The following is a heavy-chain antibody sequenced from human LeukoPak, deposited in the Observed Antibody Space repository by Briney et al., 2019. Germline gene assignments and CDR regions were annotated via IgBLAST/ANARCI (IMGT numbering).Heavy chain of an antibody. CDR1: GYTFTGYY. Sequence: ASVKVSCKASGYTFTGYYMHWVRQAPGQGLEWMGWINPNSGGTNYAQKFQGRVTMTRDTSISTAYMELRSLRSDDTAVYYCARAVEVGSPAFDPWGQGTLVTVSS. CDR2: INPNSGGT. J-gene: IGHJ5*02. CDR3: ARAVEVGSPAFDP. V-gene: IGHV1-2*02. D-gene: IGHD1-26*01.